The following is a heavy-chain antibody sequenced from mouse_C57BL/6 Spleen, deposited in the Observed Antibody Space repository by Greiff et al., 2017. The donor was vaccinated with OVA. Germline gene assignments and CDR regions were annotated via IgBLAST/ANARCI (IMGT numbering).Heavy chain of an antibody. Sequence: QVQLQQSGAELVKPGASVKISCKASGYAFSSYWMNWVKQRPGKGLEWIGQIYPGDGDTNYNGKFPGKATLTADKSASTAYMQLSSLTSEDSAVYFCARSPSSLSDCFDYWGQGTTLTVSS. CDR1: GYAFSSYW. CDR3: ARSPSSLSDCFDY. V-gene: IGHV1-80*01. CDR2: IYPGDGDT. D-gene: IGHD6-2*01. J-gene: IGHJ2*01.